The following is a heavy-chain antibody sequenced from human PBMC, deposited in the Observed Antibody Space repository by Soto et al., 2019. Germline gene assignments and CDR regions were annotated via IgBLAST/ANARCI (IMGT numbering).Heavy chain of an antibody. J-gene: IGHJ3*02. CDR2: IYYSGST. D-gene: IGHD2-2*01. CDR3: ARVKYCSSTSCSDAFDI. CDR1: GGSISSYY. Sequence: QVQLQESGPGLVKPSETLSLTCTVSGGSISSYYWSWIRQPPGKGLEWIGYIYYSGSTNYNPSLKSRVTISVDTSKNQCSLKLSSVTAADTAVYYCARVKYCSSTSCSDAFDIWGQGTMVTVSS. V-gene: IGHV4-59*01.